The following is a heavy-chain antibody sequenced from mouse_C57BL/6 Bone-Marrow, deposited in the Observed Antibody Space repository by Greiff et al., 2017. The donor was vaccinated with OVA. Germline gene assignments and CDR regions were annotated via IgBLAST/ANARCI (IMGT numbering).Heavy chain of an antibody. V-gene: IGHV14-4*01. J-gene: IGHJ4*01. D-gene: IGHD2-3*01. Sequence: VQLKQSGAELVRPGASVKLSCTASGFNIKDAYMHWVKQRPEQGLEWIGWIDPENGDTEYASKFQGKATITADTSSNTAYLQLSSLTSEDTAVYYCTADGSYAVDYWGQGTSVTVSS. CDR3: TADGSYAVDY. CDR2: IDPENGDT. CDR1: GFNIKDAY.